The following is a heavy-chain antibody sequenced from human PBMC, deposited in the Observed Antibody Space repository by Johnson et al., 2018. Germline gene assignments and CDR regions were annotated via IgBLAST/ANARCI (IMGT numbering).Heavy chain of an antibody. Sequence: QVQLVESGGGVVQPGRSLRLSCAASGFTFSSYAMHWVRQAPGKGLEWVAVISYDGSNKYYADSVKGRFTISRDNSKNTLYLQMNSLRAEDSAVYSCARGGSIAARNQYYYYMDVWGKGTTVTVSS. V-gene: IGHV3-30-3*01. J-gene: IGHJ6*03. D-gene: IGHD6-6*01. CDR2: ISYDGSNK. CDR1: GFTFSSYA. CDR3: ARGGSIAARNQYYYYMDV.